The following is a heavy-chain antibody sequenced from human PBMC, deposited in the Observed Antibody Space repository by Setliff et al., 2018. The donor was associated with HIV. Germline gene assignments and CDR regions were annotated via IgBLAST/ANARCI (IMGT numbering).Heavy chain of an antibody. Sequence: SETLSLTCTVSNGSINSGSYYWSWIRQPAGKRLEWIGRTYTRENTNYNPSFKSRVTISVDVSKNQFYLKLSSVTAADTAVYYCAREYSSSSANWYFDLWGRGTLVTVSS. D-gene: IGHD6-6*01. J-gene: IGHJ2*01. V-gene: IGHV4-61*02. CDR1: NGSINSGSYY. CDR2: TYTRENT. CDR3: AREYSSSSANWYFDL.